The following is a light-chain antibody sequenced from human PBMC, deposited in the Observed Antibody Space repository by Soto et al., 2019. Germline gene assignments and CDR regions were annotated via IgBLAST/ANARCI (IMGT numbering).Light chain of an antibody. CDR1: QSISSW. CDR2: DAS. J-gene: IGKJ1*01. Sequence: DIQMTQSPSTLSASVGDRVTTTCRASQSISSWLAWYQQKPGKAPKLLIYDASSLESGVPSRFSGSGSGTEFTLTISSLQPDDFATYYCQQYNSYGTFGQGTKVEIK. V-gene: IGKV1-5*01. CDR3: QQYNSYGT.